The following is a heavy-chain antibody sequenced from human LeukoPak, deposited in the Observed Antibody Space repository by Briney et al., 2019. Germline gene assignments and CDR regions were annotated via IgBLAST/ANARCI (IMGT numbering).Heavy chain of an antibody. Sequence: PGGSLRLSCAASGFTLSTYAMSWVRQAPGKGLECVSGINADDFRTYYADSVKGRFTISRDNSKNTLSLQLNSLRAEDTTVYYCAKDATRTSAWYCLAHWGRGTLVTVSS. CDR2: INADDFRT. V-gene: IGHV3-23*01. D-gene: IGHD6-19*01. CDR3: AKDATRTSAWYCLAH. J-gene: IGHJ5*02. CDR1: GFTLSTYA.